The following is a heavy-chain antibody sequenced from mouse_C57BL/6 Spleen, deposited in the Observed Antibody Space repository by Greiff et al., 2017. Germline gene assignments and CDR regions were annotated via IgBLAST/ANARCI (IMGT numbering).Heavy chain of an antibody. Sequence: EVKLVESGGGLVKPGGSLKLSCAASGFTFSDYGMHWVRQAPEKGLEWVAYISSGSSTIYYADTVKGRFTISRDNAKNTLFLQMTSLRSEETAMYYCARPYYYGLFDYWGQGTTLTVSS. CDR3: ARPYYYGLFDY. D-gene: IGHD1-1*01. CDR1: GFTFSDYG. CDR2: ISSGSSTI. J-gene: IGHJ2*01. V-gene: IGHV5-17*01.